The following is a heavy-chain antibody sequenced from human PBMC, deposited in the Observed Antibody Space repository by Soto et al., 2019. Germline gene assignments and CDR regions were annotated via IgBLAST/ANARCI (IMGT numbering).Heavy chain of an antibody. CDR1: GGSISSYY. V-gene: IGHV4-59*08. J-gene: IGHJ4*02. CDR3: ARRYGGNLDY. Sequence: QVQLQESGPGLVEPSETLSLTCTVSGGSISSYYWSWIRQPPGKGLEWIGYIYYSGSTNYNPSLKSRVTISVDTSKNQFSLKLSSATAADTAVYYCARRYGGNLDYWGQGTLVTVSS. D-gene: IGHD1-1*01. CDR2: IYYSGST.